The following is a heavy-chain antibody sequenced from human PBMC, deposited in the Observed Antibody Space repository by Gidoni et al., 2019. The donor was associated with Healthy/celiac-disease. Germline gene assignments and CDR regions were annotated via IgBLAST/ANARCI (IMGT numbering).Heavy chain of an antibody. J-gene: IGHJ4*02. Sequence: QVQLVQSGAEGKKPRSPVKVSAKASAGTFSSYAISWMRQAPGQGLEWMGGTIPIFGTANHALKFHGRVTSTAAESTSTAYRDLSSLRSEGTAVYYCARDRPVGGDPHFDYWGQGTLVTVSA. V-gene: IGHV1-69*01. CDR3: ARDRPVGGDPHFDY. CDR2: TIPIFGTA. CDR1: AGTFSSYA. D-gene: IGHD2-21*02.